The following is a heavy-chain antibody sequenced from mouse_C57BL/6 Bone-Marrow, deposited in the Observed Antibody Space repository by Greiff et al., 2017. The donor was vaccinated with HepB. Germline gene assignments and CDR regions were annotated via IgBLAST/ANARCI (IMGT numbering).Heavy chain of an antibody. V-gene: IGHV5-12*01. J-gene: IGHJ1*03. D-gene: IGHD1-1*01. CDR3: ARKITTVVEGWYFDV. Sequence: EVQLVESGGGLVQPGGSLKLSCAASGFTFSDYYMYWVRQTPEKRLEWVAYISNGGGSTYYPDTVKGRFTISRDNAKNTPYLQMSRLKSEDTAMYYCARKITTVVEGWYFDVWGTGTTVTVSS. CDR2: ISNGGGST. CDR1: GFTFSDYY.